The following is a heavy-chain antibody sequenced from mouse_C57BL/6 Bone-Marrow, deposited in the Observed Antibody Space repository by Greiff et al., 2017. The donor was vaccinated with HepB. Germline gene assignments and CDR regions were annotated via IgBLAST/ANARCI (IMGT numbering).Heavy chain of an antibody. J-gene: IGHJ2*01. V-gene: IGHV1-81*01. CDR3: ARYSSSYFYYFDY. Sequence: VHLVESGAELARPGASVKLSCKASGYTFTSYGISWVKQRTGQGLEWIGEIYPRSGNTYYNEKFKGKATLTADKSSSTAYMELRSLTSEDSAVYFCARYSSSYFYYFDYWGQGTTLTVSS. D-gene: IGHD1-1*01. CDR2: IYPRSGNT. CDR1: GYTFTSYG.